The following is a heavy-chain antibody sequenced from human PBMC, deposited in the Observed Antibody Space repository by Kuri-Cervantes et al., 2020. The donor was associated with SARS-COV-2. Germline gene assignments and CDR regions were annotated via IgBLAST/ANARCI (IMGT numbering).Heavy chain of an antibody. D-gene: IGHD3-3*01. Sequence: SGPTLVKPTQTLTLTCTFSGFSLSTSGMCVSWIRQPPGKALEWLARIDWDDDKYYSTSLKTRLTISKDTSKNQVVLTMTNMDPVDTATYYCARISYDFWSGYHLFDCWGQGTLVTVSS. J-gene: IGHJ4*02. CDR2: IDWDDDK. V-gene: IGHV2-70*11. CDR3: ARISYDFWSGYHLFDC. CDR1: GFSLSTSGMC.